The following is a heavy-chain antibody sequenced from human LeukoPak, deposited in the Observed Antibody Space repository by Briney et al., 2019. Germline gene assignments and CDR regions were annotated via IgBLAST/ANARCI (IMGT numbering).Heavy chain of an antibody. Sequence: GGSLRLSCAASGFTFRKHYMSWIRQAPGRGPEWVAYIGASGSTRYYRDSVNGRFTISRDNAKNSLHLQMNSLRAEDTAVYYCAKDLREWYYDPNGNYFSYGMDVWGXXTTVVVSS. D-gene: IGHD3-22*01. V-gene: IGHV3-11*01. J-gene: IGHJ6*02. CDR3: AKDLREWYYDPNGNYFSYGMDV. CDR2: IGASGSTR. CDR1: GFTFRKHY.